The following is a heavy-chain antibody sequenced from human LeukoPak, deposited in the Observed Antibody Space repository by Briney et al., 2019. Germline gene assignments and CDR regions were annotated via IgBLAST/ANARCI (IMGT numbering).Heavy chain of an antibody. CDR1: GFTFSTYA. Sequence: PGGSLRLSCAASGFTFSTYAMSWVRQAPGKGLEWVSAICGSDGSRYYADSVKGRFTISRDNSKNTLYLQMNSLRGEDTAVYYCAKGGSPSCYSSSDYWGQGTLVTVSS. CDR2: ICGSDGSR. CDR3: AKGGSPSCYSSSDY. V-gene: IGHV3-23*01. D-gene: IGHD2-2*01. J-gene: IGHJ4*02.